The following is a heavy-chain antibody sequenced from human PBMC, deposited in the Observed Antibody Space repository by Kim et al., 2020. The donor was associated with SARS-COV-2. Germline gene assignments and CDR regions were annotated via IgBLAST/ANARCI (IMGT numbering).Heavy chain of an antibody. Sequence: GGSLRLSCAASGFTFSDSAIHWVRQASGKGLEWVGRIRSKPNSYATAYAASVKGRFTISRDDSKNTAYLQMNSLKTEDTAVYYCTRVLGRTSAFWDAFDIWGQGTMVSVSS. CDR3: TRVLGRTSAFWDAFDI. J-gene: IGHJ3*02. V-gene: IGHV3-73*01. D-gene: IGHD1-1*01. CDR2: IRSKPNSYAT. CDR1: GFTFSDSA.